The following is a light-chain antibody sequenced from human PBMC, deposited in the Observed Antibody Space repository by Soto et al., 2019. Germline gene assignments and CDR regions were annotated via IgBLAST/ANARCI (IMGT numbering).Light chain of an antibody. J-gene: IGKJ2*01. V-gene: IGKV1-33*01. CDR3: QQYDNLPYT. CDR1: QDISNY. CDR2: DAS. Sequence: DIQMTQLPSSLSASVGDRATITCQASQDISNYLNWYQQKPGKAPKLLIYDASNLETGVPSSFSGSGSGTDFTFTISSLQPEDIATYYCQQYDNLPYTFGQGTKLEIK.